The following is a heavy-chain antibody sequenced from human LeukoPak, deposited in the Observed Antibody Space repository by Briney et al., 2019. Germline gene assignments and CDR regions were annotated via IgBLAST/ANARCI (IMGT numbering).Heavy chain of an antibody. CDR1: GFTFSSYS. CDR2: ISSSSSTI. J-gene: IGHJ4*02. V-gene: IGHV3-48*04. Sequence: GGSQRLSCAAAGFTFSSYSMNWVRQAPGKGLEWVSYISSSSSTIYYADSVKGRFTISRDNAKNSLYLQMNSLRAEDTAVYYCARRYFDYWGQGTLVTVSS. CDR3: ARRYFDY.